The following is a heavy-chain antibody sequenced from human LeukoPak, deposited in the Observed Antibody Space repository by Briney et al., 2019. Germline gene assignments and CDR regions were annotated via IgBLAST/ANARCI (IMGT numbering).Heavy chain of an antibody. V-gene: IGHV3-30*18. D-gene: IGHD3-3*01. J-gene: IGHJ4*02. Sequence: GGSLRLSCAASGFTFSSYGMHWVRQAPGKGLEWVAVISYDGSNKYYADSVKGRFTISRDNFKNTLYLQMNSLRAEDTAVYYCAKGPLEWLLVPYYFDYWGQGTLVTVSS. CDR1: GFTFSSYG. CDR2: ISYDGSNK. CDR3: AKGPLEWLLVPYYFDY.